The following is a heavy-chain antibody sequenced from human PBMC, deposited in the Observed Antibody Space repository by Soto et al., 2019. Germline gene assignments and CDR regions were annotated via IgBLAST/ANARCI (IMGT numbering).Heavy chain of an antibody. J-gene: IGHJ4*02. Sequence: EVHLLESGGQLVQAGGSLRLSCVPSGISFSGYTMSWVRQAPGRGLEWVASIYGNGGGTFYADSVKGRFTISRDNSKRISFLDITALRAEEKDVYYCAKDRVPDGRWNVDYWGQGTLVTVSS. CDR3: AKDRVPDGRWNVDY. V-gene: IGHV3-23*01. CDR1: GISFSGYT. CDR2: IYGNGGGT. D-gene: IGHD1-1*01.